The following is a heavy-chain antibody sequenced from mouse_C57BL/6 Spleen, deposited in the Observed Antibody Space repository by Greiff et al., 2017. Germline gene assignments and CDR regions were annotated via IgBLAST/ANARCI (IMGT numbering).Heavy chain of an antibody. Sequence: DVQLVESGGDLVKPGGSLKLSCAASGFTFSSYGMSWVRQTPDKRLEWVATISSGGSYTYYPDSVKGRFTISRDNAKNTLYLQMSSLKSEDTAMYYCARQLLLRFGAMDYWGQGTSVTVSS. CDR3: ARQLLLRFGAMDY. CDR1: GFTFSSYG. CDR2: ISSGGSYT. V-gene: IGHV5-6*01. D-gene: IGHD1-1*01. J-gene: IGHJ4*01.